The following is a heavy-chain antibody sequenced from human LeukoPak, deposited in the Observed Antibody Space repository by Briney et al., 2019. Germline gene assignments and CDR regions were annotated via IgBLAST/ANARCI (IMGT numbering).Heavy chain of an antibody. Sequence: WIGSIYYSGSTYYNPSLKSRVTISVDTSKNQFSLKLSSVTAADTAVYYCASSRGDIAGNWGQGTMVTVSS. CDR3: ASSRGDIAGN. V-gene: IGHV4-39*01. CDR2: IYYSGST. J-gene: IGHJ3*01. D-gene: IGHD6-13*01.